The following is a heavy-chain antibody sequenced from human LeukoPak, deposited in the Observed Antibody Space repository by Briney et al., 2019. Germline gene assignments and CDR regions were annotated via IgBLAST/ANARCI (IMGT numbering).Heavy chain of an antibody. CDR1: GYTLTSYG. Sequence: ASVKVSCKASGYTLTSYGISWARQAPGQGLEWIGWISGYNGNTNYAQNLQGRVTMTTDTSTSTAYMELRSLRSDDTAVYYCARMPLRLGQLVYSRIYFDYWGQGTLVTVSS. V-gene: IGHV1-18*01. D-gene: IGHD6-6*01. J-gene: IGHJ4*02. CDR2: ISGYNGNT. CDR3: ARMPLRLGQLVYSRIYFDY.